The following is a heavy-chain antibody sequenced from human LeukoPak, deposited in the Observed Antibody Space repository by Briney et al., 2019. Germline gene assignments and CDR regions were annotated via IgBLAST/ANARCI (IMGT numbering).Heavy chain of an antibody. J-gene: IGHJ1*01. CDR3: ASEIDSSGYSAEYFQH. CDR2: IYHSGST. V-gene: IGHV4-30-2*01. CDR1: GGSISSGGYY. D-gene: IGHD3-22*01. Sequence: PSQTLSLTCTVSGGSISSGGYYWSWIRQPPGKGLEWIGYIYHSGSTYYNPSLKSRVTISVDRSKNQFSLKLSSVTAADTAVYYCASEIDSSGYSAEYFQHWGQGTLVTVSS.